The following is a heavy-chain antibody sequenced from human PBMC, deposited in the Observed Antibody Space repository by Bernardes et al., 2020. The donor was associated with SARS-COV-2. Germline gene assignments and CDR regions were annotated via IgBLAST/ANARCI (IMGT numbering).Heavy chain of an antibody. V-gene: IGHV4-4*02. D-gene: IGHD3-9*01. CDR3: AREGPGLRYFDWLPGSATSSAFDI. Sequence: TLSLTCAVSGGSISSSNWWSWVRQPPGKGLEWIGEIYHSGSTNYNPSLKSRVTISVDKSKNQFSLKLSSVTAADTAVYYCAREGPGLRYFDWLPGSATSSAFDIWGQGTMVTVSS. J-gene: IGHJ3*02. CDR2: IYHSGST. CDR1: GGSISSSNW.